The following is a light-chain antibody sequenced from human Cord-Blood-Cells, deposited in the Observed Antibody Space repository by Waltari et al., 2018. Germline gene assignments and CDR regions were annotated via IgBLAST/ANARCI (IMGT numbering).Light chain of an antibody. CDR1: VLAKKY. CDR2: IDS. J-gene: IGLJ3*02. V-gene: IGLV3-27*01. Sequence: SYELTQPSSVSVSPGQTARITCSGYVLAKKYARWFQQKPGQALELVIYIDSERPSGIPERFSGSSSGATVTLTISGAQVEDEADYYCYSAADNNRVFGGGTKLTVL. CDR3: YSAADNNRV.